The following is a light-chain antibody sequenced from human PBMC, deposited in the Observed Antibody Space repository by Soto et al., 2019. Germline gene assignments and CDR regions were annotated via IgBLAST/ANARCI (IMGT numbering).Light chain of an antibody. CDR2: EGH. CDR1: SGFVGSFSL. Sequence: QSALAQPDSVSGSPGQSITISCTGTSGFVGSFSLVSWYQQHPGKAPKVMISEGHRRPSGVPDRFSGSTSVNSASLTISGLQADDDADYYCCLYIGATTYVFGTGTKLTVL. V-gene: IGLV2-23*01. CDR3: CLYIGATTYV. J-gene: IGLJ1*01.